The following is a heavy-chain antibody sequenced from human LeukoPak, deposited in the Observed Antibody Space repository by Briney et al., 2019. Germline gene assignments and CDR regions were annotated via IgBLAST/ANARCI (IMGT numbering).Heavy chain of an antibody. V-gene: IGHV3-74*01. CDR1: GFTFSSYW. CDR3: ARGYYCGGDFYSNDY. Sequence: GGSLRLSCAASGFTFSSYWMHWVRQAPGKGLVWVSRIYSDGSSTSYADSVKGRFTISRDNAKNTLYLQMNSLRAEDTAVYYCARGYYCGGDFYSNDYWGQGTLVAVSS. J-gene: IGHJ4*02. D-gene: IGHD2-21*02. CDR2: IYSDGSST.